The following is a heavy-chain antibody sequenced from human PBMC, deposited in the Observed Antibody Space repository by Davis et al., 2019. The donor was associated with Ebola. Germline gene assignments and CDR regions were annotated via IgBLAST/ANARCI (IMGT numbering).Heavy chain of an antibody. CDR2: INHSGNT. Sequence: MPSETLSLTCAVYGGSFSGYYWSWIRQPPGKGLEWIGEINHSGNTKYNPSLRSRVSISVDTSKNQFSLSVTSLTAADTAVYYCARGSDYVWGKDDFWGQGTLVTVSS. D-gene: IGHD3-16*01. CDR1: GGSFSGYY. J-gene: IGHJ4*02. V-gene: IGHV4-34*01. CDR3: ARGSDYVWGKDDF.